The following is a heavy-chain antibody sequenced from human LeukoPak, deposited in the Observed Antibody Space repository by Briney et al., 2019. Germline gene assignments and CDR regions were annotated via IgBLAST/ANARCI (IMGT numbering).Heavy chain of an antibody. CDR2: IIPILGIA. J-gene: IGHJ4*02. CDR1: GYTFTSYG. Sequence: SVKVSCKASGYTFTSYGISWVRQAPGQGLEWMGRIIPILGIANYAQKFQGRVTITADKSTSTAYMELSSLRSEDTAVYYCARAIAAAGTIKMVLDYWGQGTLVTVSS. D-gene: IGHD6-13*01. V-gene: IGHV1-69*04. CDR3: ARAIAAAGTIKMVLDY.